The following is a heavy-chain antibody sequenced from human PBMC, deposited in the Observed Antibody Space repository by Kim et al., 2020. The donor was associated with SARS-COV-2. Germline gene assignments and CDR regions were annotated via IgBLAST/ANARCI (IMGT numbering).Heavy chain of an antibody. D-gene: IGHD3-10*01. Sequence: GGSLRLSCAASGFTFNNYGMTWVRQAPGKGLEWVSSFTRDGLPYYADFVKGRFTISSDNSKNVLSLQMNSRRVEDTAAYYCGDCHGAGGHFTYWGQGTLVTVSS. CDR1: GFTFNNYG. CDR2: FTRDGLP. CDR3: GDCHGAGGHFTY. V-gene: IGHV3-23*01. J-gene: IGHJ4*02.